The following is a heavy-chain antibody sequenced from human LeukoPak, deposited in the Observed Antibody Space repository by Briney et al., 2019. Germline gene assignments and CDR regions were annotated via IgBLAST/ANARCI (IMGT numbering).Heavy chain of an antibody. J-gene: IGHJ4*02. D-gene: IGHD4-17*01. V-gene: IGHV3-48*03. Sequence: GGSLRLSCAASGFTFSSYEMNWVRQAPGKGLEWVSYISSSGSTIYYADSVKGRFTISRDNAKNSLYLQVNSLRAEDTAVYYCAGFGTTVTRNYWGQGTLVTVSS. CDR1: GFTFSSYE. CDR3: AGFGTTVTRNY. CDR2: ISSSGSTI.